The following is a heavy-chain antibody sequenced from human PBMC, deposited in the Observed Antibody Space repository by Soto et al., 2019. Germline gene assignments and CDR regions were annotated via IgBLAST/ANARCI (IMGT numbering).Heavy chain of an antibody. CDR1: GFSLSTSGVG. CDR2: IYWDDDK. CDR3: AHSSRFQDGIAVAGTYFDY. Sequence: SGPTLVNPTQTLTLTCTFSGFSLSTSGVGVGWIRQPPGKALEWLALIYWDDDKRYSPSLKSRLTITKDTSKNQVVLTMTNMDPVDTATYYCAHSSRFQDGIAVAGTYFDYWGQGTLVTVSS. V-gene: IGHV2-5*02. J-gene: IGHJ4*02. D-gene: IGHD6-19*01.